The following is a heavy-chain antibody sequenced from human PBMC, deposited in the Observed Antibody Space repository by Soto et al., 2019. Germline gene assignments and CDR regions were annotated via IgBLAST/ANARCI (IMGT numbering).Heavy chain of an antibody. CDR2: INPNSGGT. D-gene: IGHD3-3*01. V-gene: IGHV1-2*02. Sequence: ASLKVSFKASGYTFTGYYVHWVRQAPGQGPECMGWINPNSGGTNYAQKFQGRVTMTRDTSISTAYMELSRLRSDDTAVYYCARGHKEWTSRTGEYAEYFQHWGQGTLVTVSS. CDR1: GYTFTGYY. J-gene: IGHJ1*01. CDR3: ARGHKEWTSRTGEYAEYFQH.